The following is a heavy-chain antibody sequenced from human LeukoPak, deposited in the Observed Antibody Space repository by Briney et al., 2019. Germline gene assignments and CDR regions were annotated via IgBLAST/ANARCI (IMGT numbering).Heavy chain of an antibody. D-gene: IGHD3-22*01. CDR1: GGSFSGYY. J-gene: IGHJ6*03. V-gene: IGHV4-34*01. Sequence: SETLSLTCAVYGGSFSGYYWSWIRQPPGKGLEWIGSIYNSGSTNYNPSLKSRVTMSVDTSNNEFSLKLNSVTAADTAVYYCARTYDSPGYYSPDYYYMDVWGKGTTVTISS. CDR2: IYNSGST. CDR3: ARTYDSPGYYSPDYYYMDV.